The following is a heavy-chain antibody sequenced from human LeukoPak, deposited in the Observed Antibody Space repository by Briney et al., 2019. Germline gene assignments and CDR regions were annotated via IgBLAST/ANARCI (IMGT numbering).Heavy chain of an antibody. CDR2: INHCGST. J-gene: IGHJ5*02. Sequence: TSETLSLTCAVYGGSFSGYYWSWIRQPPGKGLEWIGEINHCGSTNYNPSLKSRVTISVDTSKNQFSLKLSSVTAADTAVYYCARGGYSYGPGTSRGKNWFDPWGQGTLVTVSS. D-gene: IGHD5-18*01. V-gene: IGHV4-34*01. CDR3: ARGGYSYGPGTSRGKNWFDP. CDR1: GGSFSGYY.